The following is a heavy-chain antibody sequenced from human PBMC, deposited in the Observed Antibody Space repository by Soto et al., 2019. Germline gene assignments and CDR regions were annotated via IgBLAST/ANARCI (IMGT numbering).Heavy chain of an antibody. V-gene: IGHV1-69*01. CDR2: IIPIFGTA. D-gene: IGHD2-2*01. Sequence: QVQLVQSGAEVKKPGSSVKVSCKASGGTFSSYAISWVRQAPGQGLEWMGGIIPIFGTANYAQKFQGRVTITADESTSTAYMELSSLRSEDTAVSYCASGEIVVVPAAKAPYYYYYYGMDVWGQGTTVTVSS. CDR1: GGTFSSYA. J-gene: IGHJ6*02. CDR3: ASGEIVVVPAAKAPYYYYYYGMDV.